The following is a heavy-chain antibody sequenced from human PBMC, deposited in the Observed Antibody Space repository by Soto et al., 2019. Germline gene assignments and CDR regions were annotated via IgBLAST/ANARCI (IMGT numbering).Heavy chain of an antibody. CDR2: IYYSGST. CDR1: GGSISSSSYY. J-gene: IGHJ6*02. CDR3: ATTRTIVVVPAAIREYYYYYGMDV. Sequence: SETLSLTCTVSGGSISSSSYYWGWIRQPPGKGLEWIGSIYYSGSTYYNPSLKSRVTISVDTSKNQFPLKLSSVTAADTAVYYCATTRTIVVVPAAIREYYYYYGMDVWGQGTTVTVSS. D-gene: IGHD2-2*01. V-gene: IGHV4-39*01.